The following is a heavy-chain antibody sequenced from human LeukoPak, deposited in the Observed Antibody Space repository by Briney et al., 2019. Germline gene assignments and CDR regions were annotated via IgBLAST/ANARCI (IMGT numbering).Heavy chain of an antibody. V-gene: IGHV4-34*01. CDR3: ARPRITMVRGYMDV. CDR2: INHSGST. D-gene: IGHD3-10*01. Sequence: SETLSLTCAVYGGSFSGYYWSWIRQPPGKGLEWIGEINHSGSTNYNPSLKSRVTISVDTSKNQFSLKLSSVIAADTAVYYCARPRITMVRGYMDVWGKGTTVTVSS. CDR1: GGSFSGYY. J-gene: IGHJ6*03.